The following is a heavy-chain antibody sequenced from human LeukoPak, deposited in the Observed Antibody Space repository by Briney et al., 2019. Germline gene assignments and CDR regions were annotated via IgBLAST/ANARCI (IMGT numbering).Heavy chain of an antibody. Sequence: TGGSLRLSCAASGFTFSDYYVSWIRQAPGKGLEWVSYISSSGSTIYYADPVKGRFTISRDNAKNSLYLQMNSLRAEDTAVYYCARVIAVVIAEEAFDIWGQGTMVTVSS. CDR1: GFTFSDYY. D-gene: IGHD3-22*01. J-gene: IGHJ3*02. CDR3: ARVIAVVIAEEAFDI. V-gene: IGHV3-11*01. CDR2: ISSSGSTI.